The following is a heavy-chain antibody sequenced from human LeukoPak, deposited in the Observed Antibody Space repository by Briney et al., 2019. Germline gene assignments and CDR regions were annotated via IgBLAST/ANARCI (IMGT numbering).Heavy chain of an antibody. CDR2: IYHSGST. J-gene: IGHJ3*01. D-gene: IGHD1-1*01. CDR3: ARVGYPG. Sequence: TLSPTCAVSGGSISSGGYSWSWIRQPPGKGLEWIGYIYHSGSTYYNPSLKSRVTISVDRSKNQFPLKLSSVTAADTAVYYCARVGYPGWGQGTMVTVSS. V-gene: IGHV4-30-2*01. CDR1: GGSISSGGYS.